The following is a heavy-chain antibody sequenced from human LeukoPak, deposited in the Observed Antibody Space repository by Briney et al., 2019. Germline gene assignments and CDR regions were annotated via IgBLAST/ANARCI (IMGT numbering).Heavy chain of an antibody. D-gene: IGHD3-10*02. CDR3: AELGITMIGGV. V-gene: IGHV3-48*04. CDR2: ISFSGRTT. J-gene: IGHJ6*04. CDR1: GFTFSSYS. Sequence: GGSLRLSCAASGFTFSSYSMNWVRQAPGKGLEWVSYISFSGRTTYYADSVKGRFTISRDNANNSLYLQMNSLRAEDTAVYYCAELGITMIGGVWGKGTTVTISS.